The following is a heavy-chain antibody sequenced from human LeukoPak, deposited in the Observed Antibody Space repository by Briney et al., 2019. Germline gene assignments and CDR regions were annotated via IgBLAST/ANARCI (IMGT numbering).Heavy chain of an antibody. J-gene: IGHJ4*02. CDR2: ISGSGGRT. D-gene: IGHD1-26*01. CDR3: AKDRVGATLYFDC. V-gene: IGHV3-23*01. Sequence: PGGTLRLSCAATGLTFSSYGMSWVRQAPGKGLEWVSAISGSGGRTYYADSVKGRFTVPRDNSKNTLYLQMNSLRAEDTAVYYCAKDRVGATLYFDCWGQGTLVTVSS. CDR1: GLTFSSYG.